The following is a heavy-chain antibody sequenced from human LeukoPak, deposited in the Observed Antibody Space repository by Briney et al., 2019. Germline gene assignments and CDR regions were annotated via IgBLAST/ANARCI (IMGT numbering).Heavy chain of an antibody. CDR2: IWYDGSNK. CDR1: GFTFSSYG. Sequence: GGSLRLSCAASGFTFSSYGMHWVRQAPGKGPEWLAVIWYDGSNKYYADSVKGRFTISRDNSKNTLYLQMNSLRAEDTAVYYCAKDMARGIPNYYYYYGMDVWGHGTTVTVSS. J-gene: IGHJ6*02. CDR3: AKDMARGIPNYYYYYGMDV. V-gene: IGHV3-30*02. D-gene: IGHD3-10*01.